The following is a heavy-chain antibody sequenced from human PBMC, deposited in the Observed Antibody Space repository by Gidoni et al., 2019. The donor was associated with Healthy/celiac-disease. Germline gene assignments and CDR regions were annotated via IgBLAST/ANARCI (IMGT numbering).Heavy chain of an antibody. CDR1: GGSVSSGSYY. V-gene: IGHV4-61*01. Sequence: QVQLQESGPGLVKPSETLSLTCTVSGGSVSSGSYYWSWIRQPPGKGLEWIVYIYYSGSTNYNPSLKSRVTISVDTSKNQFSLKLSSVTAADTAVYYCASITGTIDYWGQGTLVTVSS. D-gene: IGHD1-7*01. CDR2: IYYSGST. CDR3: ASITGTIDY. J-gene: IGHJ4*02.